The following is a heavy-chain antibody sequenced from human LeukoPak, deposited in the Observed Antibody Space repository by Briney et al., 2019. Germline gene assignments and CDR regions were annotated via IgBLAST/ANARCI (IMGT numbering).Heavy chain of an antibody. Sequence: SETLSLTCTVSGGFVRSGSYYWSWIRQPPGKGLEWIGYIYYSGSTNYNPSLKSRVTISVDTSKNQFSLKLSSVTAADTAVYYCARGGGYSGYESGYWGQGTLVTVSS. CDR3: ARGGGYSGYESGY. CDR1: GGFVRSGSYY. V-gene: IGHV4-61*01. J-gene: IGHJ4*02. D-gene: IGHD5-12*01. CDR2: IYYSGST.